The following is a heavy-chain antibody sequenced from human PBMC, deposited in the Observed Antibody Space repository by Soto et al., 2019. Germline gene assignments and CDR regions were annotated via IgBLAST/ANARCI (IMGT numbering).Heavy chain of an antibody. Sequence: GGSLRLSCAASGFTFSSYSMNWVRQAPGKGLEWVSSISSSSSYIYYADSVKGRFTISRDNAKNSLYLQMNSLRAEDTAVYYCARPRNRDYYDSSGSDDAFDIWGQGTMVT. CDR2: ISSSSSYI. D-gene: IGHD3-22*01. CDR1: GFTFSSYS. J-gene: IGHJ3*02. V-gene: IGHV3-21*01. CDR3: ARPRNRDYYDSSGSDDAFDI.